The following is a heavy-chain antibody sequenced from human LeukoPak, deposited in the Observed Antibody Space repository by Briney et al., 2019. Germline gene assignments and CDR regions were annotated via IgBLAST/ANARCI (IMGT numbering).Heavy chain of an antibody. D-gene: IGHD5-18*01. J-gene: IGHJ4*02. CDR1: GYTFTGYY. V-gene: IGHV1-2*02. CDR3: ARGSLGYGYGGADY. CDR2: INPNSGGT. Sequence: ASVKVSCKASGYTFTGYYMHWVRQAPGQRLEWMGWINPNSGGTNYAQKFQGRVTMTRDTSISTAYMELSRLRSDDTAVYYCARGSLGYGYGGADYWGQGALVTVSS.